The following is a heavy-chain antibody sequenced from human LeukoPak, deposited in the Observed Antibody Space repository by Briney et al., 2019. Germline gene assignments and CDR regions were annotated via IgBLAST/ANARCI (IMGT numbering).Heavy chain of an antibody. CDR3: ARGLRTTVWGDYYDMDV. Sequence: GGSLRLSCAASGFTSSSYSMNWVRQAPGKGLEWVSSISSTRSYIYYADSVKGRFTISRDNAKNSLFLQMNSLRAEDTAVYYWARGLRTTVWGDYYDMDVWGKGTTVTVSS. V-gene: IGHV3-21*01. CDR2: ISSTRSYI. D-gene: IGHD4-17*01. J-gene: IGHJ6*03. CDR1: GFTSSSYS.